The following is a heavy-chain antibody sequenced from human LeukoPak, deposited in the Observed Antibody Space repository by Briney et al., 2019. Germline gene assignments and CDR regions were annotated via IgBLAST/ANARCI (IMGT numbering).Heavy chain of an antibody. Sequence: GGSLRLSCAASGFTVRSNYMTWVRQAPGKGLEWVSVIYSGGSTYYADSVKGRFTISKDNAKNSLYLQMNSLRTEDTAVYYCTRRFDYWGQGTLVTVSS. CDR1: GFTVRSNY. J-gene: IGHJ4*02. CDR3: TRRFDY. CDR2: IYSGGST. V-gene: IGHV3-53*01.